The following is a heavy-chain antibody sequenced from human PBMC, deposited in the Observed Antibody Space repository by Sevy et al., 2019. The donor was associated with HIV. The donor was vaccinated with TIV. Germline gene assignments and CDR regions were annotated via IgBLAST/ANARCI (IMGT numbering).Heavy chain of an antibody. CDR2: IGGSADYT. Sequence: GGSLRLSCVTSGFTFSSYAMSWVRQTPVKGLEWVSAIGGSADYTYYADSVKGRFTISRDNSKNTLYLQMNGLRAEDTAVYYCVKEVSEHSYSDYWGQGTLVTVSS. V-gene: IGHV3-23*01. CDR1: GFTFSSYA. D-gene: IGHD3-10*01. CDR3: VKEVSEHSYSDY. J-gene: IGHJ4*02.